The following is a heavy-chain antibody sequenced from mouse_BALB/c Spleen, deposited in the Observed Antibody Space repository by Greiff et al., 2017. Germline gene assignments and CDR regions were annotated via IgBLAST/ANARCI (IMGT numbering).Heavy chain of an antibody. Sequence: VQLQQSGPGLVQPSQSLSITCTVSGFSLPSYGVHWVRQSPGKGLEWLGVIWSGGSTDYNAAFISRLSISKDNSKSQVFFKMNSLQADDTAIYYCARSWTYGNYVDYAMDYWGQGTSVTVSS. CDR3: ARSWTYGNYVDYAMDY. CDR1: GFSLPSYG. J-gene: IGHJ4*01. V-gene: IGHV2-4-1*01. CDR2: IWSGGST. D-gene: IGHD2-1*01.